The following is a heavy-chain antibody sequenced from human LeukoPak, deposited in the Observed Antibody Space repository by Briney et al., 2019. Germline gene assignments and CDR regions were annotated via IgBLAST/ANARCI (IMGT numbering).Heavy chain of an antibody. D-gene: IGHD1-7*01. J-gene: IGHJ5*02. CDR2: INHSGST. CDR3: ARGGITGTTDNWFDP. Sequence: SETLSLTCAVYGGFFRCYFWRWIRQPPGKGLEGIGEINHSGSTNYNQSLKSRVTISVDTSKNQFSLKLSSVTAADTAVYYCARGGITGTTDNWFDPWGQGTLVTVSS. CDR1: GGFFRCYF. V-gene: IGHV4-34*01.